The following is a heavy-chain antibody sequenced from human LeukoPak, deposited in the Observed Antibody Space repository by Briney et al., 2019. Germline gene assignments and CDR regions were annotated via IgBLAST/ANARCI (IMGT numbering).Heavy chain of an antibody. D-gene: IGHD3-10*01. J-gene: IGHJ6*03. V-gene: IGHV3-30*18. Sequence: PGGSLRLSCAASGFTFSSYGIHWVRQLPGKGPEWVAIISYDGSSEFYADSVKGRFKISRDNSKNTVNLQMNSLGVEDTAVYYCAKGLGPLVRGVVPRTYYMDVWGRGTTVTVSS. CDR2: ISYDGSSE. CDR3: AKGLGPLVRGVVPRTYYMDV. CDR1: GFTFSSYG.